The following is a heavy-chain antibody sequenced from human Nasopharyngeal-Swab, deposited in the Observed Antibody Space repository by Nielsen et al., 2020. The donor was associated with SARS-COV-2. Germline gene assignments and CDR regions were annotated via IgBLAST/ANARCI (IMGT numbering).Heavy chain of an antibody. D-gene: IGHD3-22*01. CDR2: INPHSGDT. Sequence: ASVKVSCKASGYSFTGYFIHWVRQAPGQGLEWMGWINPHSGDTHYAEKFQDRVTITRDSSTTTAYMELSSLRSEDTAVYYCATSTHSSDSSAYRPFDYWGQGTLVTVSS. CDR1: GYSFTGYF. V-gene: IGHV1-2*02. CDR3: ATSTHSSDSSAYRPFDY. J-gene: IGHJ4*02.